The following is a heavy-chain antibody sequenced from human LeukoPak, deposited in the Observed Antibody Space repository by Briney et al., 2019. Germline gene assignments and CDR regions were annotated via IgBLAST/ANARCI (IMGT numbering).Heavy chain of an antibody. Sequence: GASVKVSCKASGYTFTGYYIHWVRQVPGQGLEWMGWISPNNGGTNYSQKFQGRVTVTRDTSINTAYMELSSLISDDTAVYYCARGLAVGAAAGTFDYWGQGTLVTVSS. J-gene: IGHJ4*02. V-gene: IGHV1-2*02. CDR3: ARGLAVGAAAGTFDY. CDR2: ISPNNGGT. CDR1: GYTFTGYY. D-gene: IGHD6-13*01.